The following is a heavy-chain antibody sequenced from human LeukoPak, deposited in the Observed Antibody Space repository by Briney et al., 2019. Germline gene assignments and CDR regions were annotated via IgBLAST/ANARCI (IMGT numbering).Heavy chain of an antibody. CDR1: GFTFSDYY. V-gene: IGHV3-11*01. J-gene: IGHJ6*02. Sequence: TGGSLRLSCTASGFTFSDYYMSWSRQAPGKGLEWVSYLSSDGSTISYADSVKGRFTISRDNAKNSLYLQMNSLRAKDTAVYHCARVIFGGGTPPHYYYYGMDVWGQGTTVTVS. CDR2: LSSDGSTI. D-gene: IGHD3/OR15-3a*01. CDR3: ARVIFGGGTPPHYYYYGMDV.